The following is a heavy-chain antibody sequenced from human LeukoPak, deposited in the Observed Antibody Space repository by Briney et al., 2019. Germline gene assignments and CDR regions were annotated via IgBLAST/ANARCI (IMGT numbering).Heavy chain of an antibody. Sequence: PGGSLRLSCAASGFTFSSYSMNWVRQAPGKGLEWVLYISDSSRKIYYADFVKGRFTISRDNAKNSLYLQMNSLRDEDTAVYYCARVKAVAGTGGDYWGQGTLVTVSS. CDR2: ISDSSRKI. J-gene: IGHJ4*02. CDR3: ARVKAVAGTGGDY. V-gene: IGHV3-48*02. CDR1: GFTFSSYS. D-gene: IGHD6-19*01.